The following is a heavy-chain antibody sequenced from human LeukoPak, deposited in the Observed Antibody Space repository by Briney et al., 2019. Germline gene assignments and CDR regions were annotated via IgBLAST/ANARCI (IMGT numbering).Heavy chain of an antibody. V-gene: IGHV3-23*01. J-gene: IGHJ4*02. D-gene: IGHD1-26*01. CDR3: ARVGRGSYFLLDY. Sequence: GGSLRLSCAASRFSFSTYPMGWVRQAPGKGLEWVSGISASGDVTFHADPVKGRFTISRDNAKNSLYLQMNSLRAEDTAVYYCARVGRGSYFLLDYWGQGTLVTVSS. CDR2: ISASGDVT. CDR1: RFSFSTYP.